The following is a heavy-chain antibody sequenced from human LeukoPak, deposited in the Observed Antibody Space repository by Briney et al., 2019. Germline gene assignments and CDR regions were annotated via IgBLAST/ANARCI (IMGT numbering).Heavy chain of an antibody. J-gene: IGHJ4*02. D-gene: IGHD1-26*01. CDR3: ARDSDRRATLDY. CDR1: GFTFSSYA. V-gene: IGHV3-30-3*01. Sequence: PGGSLRLSCAASGFTFSSYAMHWVRQAPGKGLEWVAVISYDGSNKYYADSVKGRFTISRDNSKNTLYLQMNNLRAEDTAVYYCARDSDRRATLDYWGQGTLVTVSS. CDR2: ISYDGSNK.